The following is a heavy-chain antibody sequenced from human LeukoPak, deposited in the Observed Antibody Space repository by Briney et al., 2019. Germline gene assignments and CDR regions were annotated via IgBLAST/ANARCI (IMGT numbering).Heavy chain of an antibody. D-gene: IGHD3-3*01. J-gene: IGHJ5*02. CDR3: ARDPGYDFWSGTSWFDP. V-gene: IGHV1-18*01. CDR2: ISAYNGNT. CDR1: GYTFTGYG. Sequence: ASVKISCKASGYTFTGYGISWVRQAPGQGLEWMGWISAYNGNTNYAQKLQGRVTMTTDTSTSTAYMELRSLRSDDTAVYYCARDPGYDFWSGTSWFDPWGQGTLVTVSS.